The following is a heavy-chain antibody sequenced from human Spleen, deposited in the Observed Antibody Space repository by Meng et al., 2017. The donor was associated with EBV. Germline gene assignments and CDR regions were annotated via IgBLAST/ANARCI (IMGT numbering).Heavy chain of an antibody. Sequence: QGQLGESGPGLVKPSGTLSFPCAVSGDSISSDKWWSWVRQPPGKGLEWIGEIYHSGSTNYNPSLTSRVTILVDKSENQFSLKLSSVTAADTAVYYCASRYCPTTSCRQDWGQGTLVTVSS. CDR1: GDSISSDKW. J-gene: IGHJ4*02. V-gene: IGHV4-4*02. D-gene: IGHD2-2*01. CDR2: IYHSGST. CDR3: ASRYCPTTSCRQD.